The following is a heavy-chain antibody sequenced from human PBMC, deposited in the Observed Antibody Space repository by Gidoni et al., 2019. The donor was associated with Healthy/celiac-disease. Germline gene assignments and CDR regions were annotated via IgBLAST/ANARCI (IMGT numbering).Heavy chain of an antibody. J-gene: IGHJ6*02. CDR2: INHSGST. D-gene: IGHD6-19*01. Sequence: QVQLQQWGAGLLKPSETLSLTCAVYGGSFSGYYWSWIRQPPGKGLEWIGEINHSGSTNYNPSLKSRVTISVDTSKNQFSLKLSSVTAADTAVYYCARRGRLVRPYGMDVWGQGTTVTVSS. CDR1: GGSFSGYY. CDR3: ARRGRLVRPYGMDV. V-gene: IGHV4-34*01.